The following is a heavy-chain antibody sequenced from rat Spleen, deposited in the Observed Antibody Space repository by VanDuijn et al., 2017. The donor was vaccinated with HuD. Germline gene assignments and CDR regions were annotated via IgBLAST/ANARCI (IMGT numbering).Heavy chain of an antibody. V-gene: IGHV4-2*01. D-gene: IGHD1-6*01. CDR2: INKEGSTI. Sequence: EVKLVESGGGLVQPGRSLKLSCAASGFNFNDYWMGWVRQAPGKGLEWIGEINKEGSTINYTPSLKDKFTISRDSAQNTLYLQMSKLGSEDPAIYYCAREYTTDYYYFRLVMDAWGQGASVTVSS. CDR1: GFNFNDYW. CDR3: AREYTTDYYYFRLVMDA. J-gene: IGHJ4*01.